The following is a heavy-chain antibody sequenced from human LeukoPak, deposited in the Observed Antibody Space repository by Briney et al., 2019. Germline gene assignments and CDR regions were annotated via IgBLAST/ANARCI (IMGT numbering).Heavy chain of an antibody. Sequence: PSGTLSLTCAVSGGSISSSNWWSWVRQPPGKGLEWIGEIYHGGSTNYNPSLKSRVTISVDKSKNQFSLKLSSVTAADTAVYYCARIFGVVADAFDIWGQGTMVTVSS. D-gene: IGHD3-3*01. CDR2: IYHGGST. J-gene: IGHJ3*02. CDR1: GGSISSSNW. V-gene: IGHV4-4*02. CDR3: ARIFGVVADAFDI.